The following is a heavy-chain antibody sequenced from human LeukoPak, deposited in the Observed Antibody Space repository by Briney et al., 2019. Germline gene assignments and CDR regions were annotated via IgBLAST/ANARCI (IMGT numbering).Heavy chain of an antibody. Sequence: GGSLRLSCAASGFTFSNAWMSWVRQAPGKGLEWVGRIKSKTDGGITDYAAPVKGRFTISRDDSKTTVNLQMNSLKTEDTAVYYCTIGYGEAGYWGQGTLVTVSS. CDR3: TIGYGEAGY. D-gene: IGHD4-17*01. V-gene: IGHV3-15*01. CDR2: IKSKTDGGIT. CDR1: GFTFSNAW. J-gene: IGHJ4*02.